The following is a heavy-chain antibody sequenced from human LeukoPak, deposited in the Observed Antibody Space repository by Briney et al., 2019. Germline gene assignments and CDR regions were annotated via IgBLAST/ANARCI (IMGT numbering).Heavy chain of an antibody. Sequence: GGSLRLSCAPPVFPFGDYAMSWVRQAPGKGLEWVGFIRSKDYGGTTEYAASVKGRFSISRDDSKSIAYLQMNSLKTEDTAVYYCTSSEFGPGTTGYYWGQGTLVTVSS. J-gene: IGHJ4*02. CDR3: TSSEFGPGTTGYY. D-gene: IGHD3-16*01. CDR1: VFPFGDYA. CDR2: IRSKDYGGTT. V-gene: IGHV3-49*04.